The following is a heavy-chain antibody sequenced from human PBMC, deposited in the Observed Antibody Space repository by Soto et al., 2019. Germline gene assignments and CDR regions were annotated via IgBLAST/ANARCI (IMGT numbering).Heavy chain of an antibody. D-gene: IGHD2-8*01. CDR2: IIPIFGTA. Sequence: SVKVSWKASGGTFSSYAISWVRQAPGQGLEWMGGIIPIFGTANYAQKFQGRVTITADESTSTAYMELSSLRSEDTAVYYCARDQIPVYAQCYSYGMHVWGQGTTVTVSS. J-gene: IGHJ6*02. V-gene: IGHV1-69*13. CDR3: ARDQIPVYAQCYSYGMHV. CDR1: GGTFSSYA.